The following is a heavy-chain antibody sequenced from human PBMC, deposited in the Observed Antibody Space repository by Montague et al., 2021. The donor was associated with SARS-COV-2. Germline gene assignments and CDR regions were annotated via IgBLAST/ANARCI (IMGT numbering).Heavy chain of an antibody. CDR3: AKLGDGVVPSPILGVGPYYSYYYMDV. D-gene: IGHD3-10*01. J-gene: IGHJ6*03. Sequence: SETLSLTCAVHGGSFSTYSWNWIRQPPGKGLEWIGEIHHGGSTNYNPSLKSRVTISADTSKYQFSLKLTSVAAADTAVYYCAKLGDGVVPSPILGVGPYYSYYYMDVWGKGTTVTVS. CDR1: GGSFSTYS. CDR2: IHHGGST. V-gene: IGHV4-34*01.